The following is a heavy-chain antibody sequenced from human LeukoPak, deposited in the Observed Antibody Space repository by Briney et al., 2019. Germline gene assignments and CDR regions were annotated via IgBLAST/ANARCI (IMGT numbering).Heavy chain of an antibody. CDR2: ISSSGTYI. V-gene: IGHV3-21*01. CDR1: GFTFSTYS. CDR3: ASSFPRRDDYISNYFDY. Sequence: GGSLRLFCAASGFTFSTYSMNWVRQAPGRGLEWVSSISSSGTYIYYADSMRGRFTISRDNSKNSLYLQMNSLRAEDTAVYYCASSFPRRDDYISNYFDYWGQGTLVTVSS. J-gene: IGHJ4*02. D-gene: IGHD5-24*01.